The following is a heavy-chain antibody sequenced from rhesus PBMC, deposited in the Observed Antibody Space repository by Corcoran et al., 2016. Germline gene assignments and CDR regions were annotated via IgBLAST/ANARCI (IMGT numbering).Heavy chain of an antibody. D-gene: IGHD5-24*01. CDR2: IGGTRGST. J-gene: IGHJ4*01. Sequence: QVQLEESGPGLVKPSETLSLTCVGCGGSIRGYYWKWIRRTPGKGLEWIGYIGGTRGSTDYNPSLKSRVTISTDTSKHQLSLRLTSVTAADTAVYYCARVGTVNGDYWGQGVLVTVSS. CDR3: ARVGTVNGDY. V-gene: IGHV4S5*01. CDR1: GGSIRGYY.